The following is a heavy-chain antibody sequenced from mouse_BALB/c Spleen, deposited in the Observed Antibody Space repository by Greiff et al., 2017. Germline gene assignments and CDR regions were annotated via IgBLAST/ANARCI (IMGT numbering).Heavy chain of an antibody. J-gene: IGHJ3*01. V-gene: IGHV5-9-4*01. CDR3: AREYYRYDGFAY. Sequence: EVKVEESGGGLVKPGGSLKLSCAASGFTFSSYAMSWVRQSPEKRLEWVAEISSGGSYTYYPDTVTGRFTISRDNAKNTLYLEMSSLRSEDTAMYYCAREYYRYDGFAYWGQGTLVTVSA. CDR2: ISSGGSYT. CDR1: GFTFSSYA. D-gene: IGHD2-14*01.